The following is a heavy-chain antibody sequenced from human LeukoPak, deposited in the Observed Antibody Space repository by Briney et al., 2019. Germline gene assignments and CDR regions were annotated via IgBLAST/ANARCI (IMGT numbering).Heavy chain of an antibody. Sequence: GGSLRLSCAASGFTFSSYGMSWVRQAPGKGLVWVSRINSDGSSTSYADSVKGRFTISRDNAKNTLYLQMNSLRAEDTAVYYCAKVLSFGSGSRTGYWGQGTLVTVSS. V-gene: IGHV3-74*01. D-gene: IGHD3-10*01. J-gene: IGHJ4*02. CDR3: AKVLSFGSGSRTGY. CDR1: GFTFSSYG. CDR2: INSDGSST.